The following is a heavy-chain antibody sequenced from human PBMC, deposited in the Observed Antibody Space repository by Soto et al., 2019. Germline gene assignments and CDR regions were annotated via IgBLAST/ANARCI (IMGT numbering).Heavy chain of an antibody. CDR2: INHSGSS. Sequence: QVQLQQWGAGLLKPSETLSLTCAVHGGPFSDYSWHWIRQPPGKGLQWIGEINHSGSSNYNPSLKSRVTISVDTSKSQFSLTLISVTAADTAVYYCARGQAGLLQLWGFDHWGQGTLVTVSS. J-gene: IGHJ4*02. CDR1: GGPFSDYS. V-gene: IGHV4-34*01. CDR3: ARGQAGLLQLWGFDH. D-gene: IGHD2-21*01.